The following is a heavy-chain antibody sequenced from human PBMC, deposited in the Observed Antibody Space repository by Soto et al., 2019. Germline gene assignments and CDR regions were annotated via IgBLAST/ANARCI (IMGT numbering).Heavy chain of an antibody. CDR2: ISWHSGNL. J-gene: IGHJ4*02. V-gene: IGHV3-9*01. CDR1: GFPFEIFA. Sequence: EVQLVESGGGLFQLGRSLRLSCAASGFPFEIFALHWVGQAPGKGREWVSGISWHSGNLGYADSVRGRFTISRDNAKNSLYLQMNSLRPEDTGLYYCAKDKVYSNYEHYFDYWGQGTLVTVSS. CDR3: AKDKVYSNYEHYFDY. D-gene: IGHD4-4*01.